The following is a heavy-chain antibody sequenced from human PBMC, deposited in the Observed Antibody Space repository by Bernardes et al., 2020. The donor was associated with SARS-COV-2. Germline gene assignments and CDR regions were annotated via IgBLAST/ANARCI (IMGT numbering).Heavy chain of an antibody. V-gene: IGHV3-74*01. Sequence: GGSLRLSCAASEFASSDYWMHWVRQAPVKGLVWVSRINGAGSDTSYADSVKGRFTVSRDNAKNTVYLQMNGLRAEDTAVYYCTRGNSGYGRFDYWGQGTLVTVSS. D-gene: IGHD5-12*01. J-gene: IGHJ4*02. CDR2: INGAGSDT. CDR3: TRGNSGYGRFDY. CDR1: EFASSDYW.